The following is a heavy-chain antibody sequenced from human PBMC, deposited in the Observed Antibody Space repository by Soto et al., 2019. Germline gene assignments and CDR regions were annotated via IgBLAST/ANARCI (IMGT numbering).Heavy chain of an antibody. V-gene: IGHV3-74*01. CDR2: INSDGSST. Sequence: GGSLRLSCAASGFTFSSYWMHWVRQAPGKGLVWVSRINSDGSSTSYADSVKGRFTISRDKAKNTLYLQMSSLRSEDTAVYYCARDKNGSGSSNYYMDVWGKGTTVTVSS. J-gene: IGHJ6*03. CDR1: GFTFSSYW. D-gene: IGHD3-10*01. CDR3: ARDKNGSGSSNYYMDV.